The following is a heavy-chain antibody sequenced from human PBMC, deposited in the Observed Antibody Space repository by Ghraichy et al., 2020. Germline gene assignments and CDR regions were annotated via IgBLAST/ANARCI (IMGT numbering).Heavy chain of an antibody. D-gene: IGHD3-16*01. Sequence: ASVKVSCKASGYNFTSYGITWVRQAPGQGLEWMGWISAYNGDTNYAQMLQGRVAMTTETTTSTAYMELRRLRSDDTAVYYCARGGGGGWFDPWGQGTLVTVSS. CDR1: GYNFTSYG. CDR3: ARGGGGGWFDP. V-gene: IGHV1-18*01. J-gene: IGHJ5*02. CDR2: ISAYNGDT.